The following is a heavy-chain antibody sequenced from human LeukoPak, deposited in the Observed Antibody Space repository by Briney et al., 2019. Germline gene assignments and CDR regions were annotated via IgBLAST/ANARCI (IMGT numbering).Heavy chain of an antibody. CDR1: GGSISSGDYY. J-gene: IGHJ6*02. Sequence: SETLSLTCTVSGGSISSGDYYWSWIRQPPGKGLEWIGYIYYSGSTYYNPSLKSRVTISVDTSKNQFSLKLSSVTAADTAVYYCARGNLWLGELFSYYYYYGMDVWGQGTTVTVSS. D-gene: IGHD3-10*01. CDR3: ARGNLWLGELFSYYYYYGMDV. CDR2: IYYSGST. V-gene: IGHV4-30-4*01.